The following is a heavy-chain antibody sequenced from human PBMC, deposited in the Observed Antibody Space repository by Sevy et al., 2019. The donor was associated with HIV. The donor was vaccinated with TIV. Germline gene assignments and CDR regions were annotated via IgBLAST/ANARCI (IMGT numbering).Heavy chain of an antibody. D-gene: IGHD1-26*01. J-gene: IGHJ4*02. CDR3: ARPTPRIAPSSAAFFDY. Sequence: GGSLRLSCAASGFPFSSFAMSWVRHIPGKGLEWVSTINGDGGSAYYADSVKGRFTLSRDNSNNMVFLQMNRLRDEDTAVYYCARPTPRIAPSSAAFFDYWGQGTLVTVSS. CDR2: INGDGGSA. CDR1: GFPFSSFA. V-gene: IGHV3-23*01.